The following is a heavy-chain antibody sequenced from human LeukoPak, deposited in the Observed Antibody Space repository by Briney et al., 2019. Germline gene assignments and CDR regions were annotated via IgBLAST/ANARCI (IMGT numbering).Heavy chain of an antibody. Sequence: GGSLRLSCAASGFTFSSYSMNWVRQAPGKGLEWVSSISSSSSYIYYADSVKGRFTISRDNAKNSLYLQMNSLRAEDTALYHCARPIGGITVTYDAFDIWGQGTMVTVSS. CDR3: ARPIGGITVTYDAFDI. CDR1: GFTFSSYS. CDR2: ISSSSSYI. J-gene: IGHJ3*02. D-gene: IGHD4-17*01. V-gene: IGHV3-21*04.